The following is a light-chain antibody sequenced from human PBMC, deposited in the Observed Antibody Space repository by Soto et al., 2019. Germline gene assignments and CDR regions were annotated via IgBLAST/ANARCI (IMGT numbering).Light chain of an antibody. CDR1: SGYSKTK. V-gene: IGLV9-49*01. CDR2: VGTGGIVG. Sequence: QSVLTQPPSASASLGASVTITCTLSSGYSKTKVDWYQQRPGKGPRFVMRVGTGGIVGSKGDGIPDRFSVLGSGLNRYLTIKNIQEEDESDYHCGADHGSGSNFVVVFGGGTQLTVL. J-gene: IGLJ2*01. CDR3: GADHGSGSNFVVV.